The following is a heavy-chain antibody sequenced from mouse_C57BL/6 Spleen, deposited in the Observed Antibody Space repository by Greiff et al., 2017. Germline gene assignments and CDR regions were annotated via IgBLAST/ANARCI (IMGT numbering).Heavy chain of an antibody. Sequence: QVQLKQPGAELVKPGASVKLSCKASGYTFTSYWMQWVKQRPGQGLEWIGEIDPSDSYTNYNQKFKGKATLTVDTSSSTAYMQLSSLTSEDSAVYYCARTLFITTVVASDYWGQGTTLTVSS. V-gene: IGHV1-50*01. CDR1: GYTFTSYW. J-gene: IGHJ2*01. CDR2: IDPSDSYT. CDR3: ARTLFITTVVASDY. D-gene: IGHD1-1*01.